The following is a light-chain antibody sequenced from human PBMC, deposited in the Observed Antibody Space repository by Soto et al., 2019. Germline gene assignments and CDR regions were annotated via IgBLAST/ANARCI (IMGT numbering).Light chain of an antibody. Sequence: DIQMTQSPSSVSASVGDRVTLTCRASQGISSWLAWYQQKPGKAPKLLIYASSSLQSGVPSRFSGSGSGTHSTLPISSLQSEDTATYYILQCGRLTHPFGQGTKLEIK. V-gene: IGKV1-12*01. CDR3: LQCGRLTHP. CDR2: ASS. J-gene: IGKJ2*01. CDR1: QGISSW.